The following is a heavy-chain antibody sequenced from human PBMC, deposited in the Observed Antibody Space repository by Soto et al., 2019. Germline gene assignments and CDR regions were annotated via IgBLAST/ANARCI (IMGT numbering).Heavy chain of an antibody. D-gene: IGHD6-19*01. CDR3: ARGYSGGWSRGGYFDY. V-gene: IGHV3-48*03. CDR1: GFTFSSHE. CDR2: ITGGGTTI. J-gene: IGHJ4*02. Sequence: QTGGSLRLSCAASGFTFSSHEMNWVRQAPGKGLEWVSHITGGGTTIYYAGSVRGRFTTSRDNAKSSLNLHMNSLRAEDTAVYYCARGYSGGWSRGGYFDYWGQGILVTVSS.